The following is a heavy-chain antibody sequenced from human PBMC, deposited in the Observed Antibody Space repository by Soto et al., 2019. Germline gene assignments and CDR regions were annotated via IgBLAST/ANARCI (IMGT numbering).Heavy chain of an antibody. D-gene: IGHD4-17*01. CDR1: GYTFTSYA. J-gene: IGHJ4*02. Sequence: GASVKVSCKASGYTFTSYAMHWVRQAPGQRLEWMGWINAGNGNTKYSQKLQGRVTITRDTSASTAYMELSSLRSEDTAVYYCARVAYYGDSPHFGYWGQGTLVTVSS. CDR2: INAGNGNT. V-gene: IGHV1-3*01. CDR3: ARVAYYGDSPHFGY.